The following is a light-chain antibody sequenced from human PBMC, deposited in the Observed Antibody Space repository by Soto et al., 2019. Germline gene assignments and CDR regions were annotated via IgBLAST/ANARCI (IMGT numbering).Light chain of an antibody. J-gene: IGKJ2*01. CDR2: KAS. Sequence: DIQMTQSPATLSASVGDRVTITCRASQSIGMWLAWYQQKAGKAPKLLIYKASTLQSGVTSRFSGSVSGTEFPLTINSVQPTDFATYYCQQYKSYSYTFGLGTTLEIK. CDR3: QQYKSYSYT. CDR1: QSIGMW. V-gene: IGKV1-5*03.